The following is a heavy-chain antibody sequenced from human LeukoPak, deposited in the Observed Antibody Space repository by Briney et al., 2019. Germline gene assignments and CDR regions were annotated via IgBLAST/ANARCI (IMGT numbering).Heavy chain of an antibody. J-gene: IGHJ4*02. CDR1: GFTFSSYW. V-gene: IGHV3-7*03. Sequence: GGSLRLSCAASGFTFSSYWMSWVRQAPGKGLEWVANINKDGGEKYYVDSVKGRFTISRDNAKNSLYLQMNSLRADDTAIYYCAKARIIGVGWAQFDSWGQGSLVTVSS. CDR3: AKARIIGVGWAQFDS. CDR2: INKDGGEK. D-gene: IGHD2-21*01.